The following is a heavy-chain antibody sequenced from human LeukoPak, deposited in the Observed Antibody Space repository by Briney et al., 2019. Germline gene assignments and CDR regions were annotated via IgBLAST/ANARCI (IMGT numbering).Heavy chain of an antibody. CDR2: IIGSGGTT. CDR1: GFTFSSYA. V-gene: IGHV3-23*01. CDR3: AKASTTLYYDFWSGYPSRY. Sequence: GGSLRLSCAASGFTFSSYAMSWVRQAPGKGLECVSAIIGSGGTTYYADSVKGRFTISRDNSKNTLHLQMNSLRAEDTAVYYCAKASTTLYYDFWSGYPSRYWGQGALVTVSS. D-gene: IGHD3-3*01. J-gene: IGHJ4*02.